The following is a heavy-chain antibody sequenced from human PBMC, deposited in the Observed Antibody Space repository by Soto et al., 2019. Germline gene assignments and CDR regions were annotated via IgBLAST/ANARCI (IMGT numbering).Heavy chain of an antibody. Sequence: QVQLQESGPGLVKPSQTLSLTCTVSGGSISSGGYYWSWIRQHPGKGLEWIGYIYYSGSTYYNPSPKSRVTISVDTSKNQFSLKLSSVTAADTAVYYWARDYRPGPIAVNWFDPWGQGTLVTVSS. J-gene: IGHJ5*02. V-gene: IGHV4-31*03. D-gene: IGHD6-13*01. CDR3: ARDYRPGPIAVNWFDP. CDR1: GGSISSGGYY. CDR2: IYYSGST.